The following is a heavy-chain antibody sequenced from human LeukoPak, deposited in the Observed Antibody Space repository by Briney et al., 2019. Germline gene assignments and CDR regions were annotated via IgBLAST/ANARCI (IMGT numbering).Heavy chain of an antibody. J-gene: IGHJ2*01. V-gene: IGHV4-39*01. CDR3: ARVSSSWYQDWYFDL. CDR2: IYYSGNT. D-gene: IGHD6-13*01. Sequence: TTSETLSLTCTVSGVSISSSNSYWGWIRQPPGKGLEWIGSIYYSGNTYYNASLKSQVSISIDTSKNQFSLRLTSVTAADTAVYYCARVSSSWYQDWYFDLWGRGTLVTVSS. CDR1: GVSISSSNSY.